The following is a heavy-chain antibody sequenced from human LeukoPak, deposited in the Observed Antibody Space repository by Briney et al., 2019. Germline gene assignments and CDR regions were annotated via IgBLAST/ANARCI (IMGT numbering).Heavy chain of an antibody. V-gene: IGHV3-48*04. Sequence: GGSLRLSCAASGFTFSSYAMSWVRQAPGKGLEWVSYISSSGSTIYYADSVKGRFTISRDNAKNSLYLQMNSLRAEDTAVYYCARPLQNYDSEGYWGQGTLVTVSS. J-gene: IGHJ4*02. CDR1: GFTFSSYA. CDR3: ARPLQNYDSEGY. D-gene: IGHD3-9*01. CDR2: ISSSGSTI.